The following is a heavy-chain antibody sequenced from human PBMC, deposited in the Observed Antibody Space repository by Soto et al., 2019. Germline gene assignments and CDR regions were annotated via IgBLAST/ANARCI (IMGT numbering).Heavy chain of an antibody. D-gene: IGHD6-13*01. CDR2: IWYDGSNK. V-gene: IGHV3-33*01. CDR3: ASCCRYSSSWYYFDY. J-gene: IGHJ4*02. CDR1: GFTFSSYG. Sequence: GGSLRLSCAASGFTFSSYGMHWVRQAPGKGLEWVAVIWYDGSNKYYADSVKGRFTISRDNSKNTLYLQMNSLRAEDTAVYYCASCCRYSSSWYYFDYWGQGTLVTVSS.